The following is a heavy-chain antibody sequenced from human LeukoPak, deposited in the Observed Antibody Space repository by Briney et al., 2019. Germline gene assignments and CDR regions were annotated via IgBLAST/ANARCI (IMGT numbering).Heavy chain of an antibody. Sequence: SETLSLTCTVSGGSISSITYYWGWIRQPPGKGLEWVGHMYYRGNTFYSPSLKSRVTISVDTSKNQFSLKLSSVTAADTAVYYCARSRELMVRGVAFFDYWGQGTLVTVSS. D-gene: IGHD3-10*01. CDR2: MYYRGNT. CDR3: ARSRELMVRGVAFFDY. V-gene: IGHV4-39*07. CDR1: GGSISSITYY. J-gene: IGHJ4*02.